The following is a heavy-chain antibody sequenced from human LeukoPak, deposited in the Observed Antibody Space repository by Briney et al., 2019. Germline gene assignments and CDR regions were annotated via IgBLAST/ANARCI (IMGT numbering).Heavy chain of an antibody. CDR2: FDPEDGET. Sequence: ASAKVSCKVSGYTLTELSMHWVRQAPGKGLEWMGGFDPEDGETIYAQKFQGRVTMTEDTSTDTAYMELSSLRSEDTAVYYCATVSMSITMIVVENNYFDYWGQGTLVTVSS. D-gene: IGHD3-22*01. V-gene: IGHV1-24*01. CDR3: ATVSMSITMIVVENNYFDY. CDR1: GYTLTELS. J-gene: IGHJ4*02.